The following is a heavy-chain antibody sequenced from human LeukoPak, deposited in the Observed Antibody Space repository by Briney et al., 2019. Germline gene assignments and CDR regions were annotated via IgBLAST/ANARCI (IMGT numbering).Heavy chain of an antibody. V-gene: IGHV3-20*04. CDR3: ARVVPHYYYMDV. CDR1: GFTFDDYG. J-gene: IGHJ6*03. CDR2: IYWNGGST. Sequence: GGSLRLSCAASGFTFDDYGMSWVRQAPGKGLEWVSGIYWNGGSTGYADSVKGRFTISRDNAKNSLYLQMNSLRAEDTAVHYCARVVPHYYYMDVWGKGTTVTISS. D-gene: IGHD2-2*01.